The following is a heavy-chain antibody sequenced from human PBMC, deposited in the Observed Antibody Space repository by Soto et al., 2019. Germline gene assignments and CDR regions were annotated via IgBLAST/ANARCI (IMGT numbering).Heavy chain of an antibody. Sequence: ASVKVSCKASGYTFTSYGISWVRQAPGQGLEWMGWISAYNGNTNYAQKLQGRVTMTTDTSTSTAYMELRSLRSDDTAVYYCARDVGEDWGYYYYGMDVWGQGTTVTVSS. CDR1: GYTFTSYG. J-gene: IGHJ6*02. CDR3: ARDVGEDWGYYYYGMDV. V-gene: IGHV1-18*01. D-gene: IGHD3-16*01. CDR2: ISAYNGNT.